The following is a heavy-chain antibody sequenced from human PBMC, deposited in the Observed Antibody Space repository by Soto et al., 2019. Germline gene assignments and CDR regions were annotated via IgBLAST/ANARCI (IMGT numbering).Heavy chain of an antibody. CDR3: ANVSHDSSGSYWYFDL. CDR2: IFYSGST. CDR1: GGSISSGDYY. D-gene: IGHD3-22*01. Sequence: QVQLQESGPGLVKPSQTLSLTCTVSGGSISSGDYYWSWIRQPPGKGLEWIGYIFYSGSTYYNPSLRSRITISXXTXNNXFSLKLTSVTAADTAVYYCANVSHDSSGSYWYFDLWGRGTLVTVSS. V-gene: IGHV4-30-4*01. J-gene: IGHJ2*01.